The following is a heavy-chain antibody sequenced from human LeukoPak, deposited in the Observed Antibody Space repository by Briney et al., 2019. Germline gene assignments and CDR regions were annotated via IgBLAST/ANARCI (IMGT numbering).Heavy chain of an antibody. CDR3: AKDPIDVLLWFGELNSHFDY. Sequence: PGGSLRLSCAASGFTFSSYGMHWVRQAPGKGLEWVAFIRYDGSNKYYADSVKGRFTISRDNSKNTLYLQMNSLRAEDTAVYYCAKDPIDVLLWFGELNSHFDYWGQGTLVTVSS. CDR1: GFTFSSYG. J-gene: IGHJ4*02. D-gene: IGHD3-10*01. CDR2: IRYDGSNK. V-gene: IGHV3-30*02.